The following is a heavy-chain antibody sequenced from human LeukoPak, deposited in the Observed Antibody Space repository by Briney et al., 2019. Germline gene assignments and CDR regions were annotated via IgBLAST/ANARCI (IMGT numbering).Heavy chain of an antibody. CDR2: IRFDGGNE. Sequence: GGSLRLSCAASDFTFSDYGMLWVRQAPGKGLVWVAFIRFDGGNEIYGDSVKGRFTISRDDSKDTLYLQMNSLSAEDTAVYFCAKAGYSTSWYYLDFWGQGTLVTVSS. V-gene: IGHV3-30*02. CDR3: AKAGYSTSWYYLDF. D-gene: IGHD6-13*01. CDR1: DFTFSDYG. J-gene: IGHJ4*02.